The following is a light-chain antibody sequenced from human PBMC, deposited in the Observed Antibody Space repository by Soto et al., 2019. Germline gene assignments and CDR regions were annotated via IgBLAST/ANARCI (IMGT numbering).Light chain of an antibody. CDR1: QSVGKY. V-gene: IGKV3-11*01. CDR2: DAS. CDR3: QQRGNRPPWT. J-gene: IGKJ1*01. Sequence: EIVITQSPATLSLSPGERATLSCRASQSVGKYLVWYQQKPGQAPRLLIYDASNRATGIPARFSGSGSGTDFTLTISSLEPEDVAVYYCQQRGNRPPWTFGQGTKVDNK.